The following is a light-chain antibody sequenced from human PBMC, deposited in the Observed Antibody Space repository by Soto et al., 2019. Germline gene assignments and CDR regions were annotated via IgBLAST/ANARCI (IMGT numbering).Light chain of an antibody. CDR3: CPYAGSYSWI. V-gene: IGLV2-11*01. J-gene: IGLJ2*01. CDR2: DVT. CDR1: SSDVGGYNR. Sequence: QSALTQPPSVSGSPGQSVTISCTGTSSDVGGYNRVSWYQQPPGTAPKLIIYDVTKRPSGVPDRFSGSKSGNTASLTISGLQAEDEADYYCCPYAGSYSWIFGGGTKLTVL.